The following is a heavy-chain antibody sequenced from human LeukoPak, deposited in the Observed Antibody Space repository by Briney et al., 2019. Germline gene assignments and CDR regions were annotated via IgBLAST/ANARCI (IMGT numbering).Heavy chain of an antibody. Sequence: GGSLRLSCAASGFTFSSYAMSWVRQAPGKGLEWVAVIGYDGSNKYYADSVKGRFTISRDNSKNALYLQMNSLRAEDTAVYYCAKGGDFYVWGSYRHAFDMWGQGTMVTVSS. J-gene: IGHJ3*02. CDR3: AKGGDFYVWGSYRHAFDM. D-gene: IGHD3-16*02. CDR2: IGYDGSNK. CDR1: GFTFSSYA. V-gene: IGHV3-33*06.